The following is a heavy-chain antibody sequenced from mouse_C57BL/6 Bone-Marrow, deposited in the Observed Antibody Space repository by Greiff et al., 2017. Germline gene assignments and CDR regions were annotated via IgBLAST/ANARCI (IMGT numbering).Heavy chain of an antibody. Sequence: QVQLQQPGAELVKPGASVKMSCKASGYTFTSYWLTWVKQRPGQGLEWIGDIYPGSGSTNYNEKFKSKATLTVDTSSSTAYMQLSSLTSEDSAVYYCATYYYGSSPFAYWGQGTLVTVSA. D-gene: IGHD1-1*01. CDR2: IYPGSGST. V-gene: IGHV1-55*01. CDR3: ATYYYGSSPFAY. J-gene: IGHJ3*01. CDR1: GYTFTSYW.